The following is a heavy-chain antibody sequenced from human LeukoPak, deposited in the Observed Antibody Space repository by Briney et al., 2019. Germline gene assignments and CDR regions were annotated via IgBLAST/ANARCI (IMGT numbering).Heavy chain of an antibody. CDR3: AGGGTRWNYGTY. J-gene: IGHJ4*02. D-gene: IGHD1-7*01. CDR1: GFTFSSYA. V-gene: IGHV3-30*01. Sequence: GRSLRLSCAASGFTFSSYAMHWVRQAPGKGLEWVAVISYDGSNKYYADSVKGRFTISRDNSKNTLYLQMNSLRAEDTAVYYCAGGGTRWNYGTYWGQGTLVTVSS. CDR2: ISYDGSNK.